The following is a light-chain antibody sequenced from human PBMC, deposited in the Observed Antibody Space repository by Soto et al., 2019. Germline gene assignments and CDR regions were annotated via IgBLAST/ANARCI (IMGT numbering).Light chain of an antibody. V-gene: IGKV1-5*01. J-gene: IGKJ1*01. Sequence: DIQMTQSPSTLSASVGDRVTITCRASQNINEWLAWYQQKPGKAPKFLIYDASILESGVPSRFSGSGSGTEFTLTISRLQPDDFATYYCQRYNSYSRTFGQGTKV. CDR2: DAS. CDR1: QNINEW. CDR3: QRYNSYSRT.